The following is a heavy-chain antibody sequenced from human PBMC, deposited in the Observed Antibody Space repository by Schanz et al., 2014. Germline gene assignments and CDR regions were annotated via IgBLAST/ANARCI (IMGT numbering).Heavy chain of an antibody. J-gene: IGHJ4*02. CDR1: GFTFSSFG. D-gene: IGHD3-22*01. V-gene: IGHV3-23*04. CDR3: AKQHGVIQQVSDY. CDR2: ISGSGVTI. Sequence: VQLVESGGGVVQPGRSLRLSCAASGFTFSSFGMSWVRQTPGKGLEWVSVISGSGVTIYYADSVKGRFTISRDNSENTLYLQMNSLRAEDTAVYYCAKQHGVIQQVSDYWGQGTLVAVSS.